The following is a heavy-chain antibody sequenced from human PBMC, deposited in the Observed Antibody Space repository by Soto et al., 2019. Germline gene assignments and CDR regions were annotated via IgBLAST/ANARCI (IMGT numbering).Heavy chain of an antibody. CDR1: GFTFRSYS. CDR2: ISSTSGTI. D-gene: IGHD6-19*01. J-gene: IGHJ6*02. Sequence: LVESGGDLVQPGGSLRLSCAASGFTFRSYSMNWVRQAPGKGLEWISYISSTSGTIYYADSVKGRFTISRDNAKNSLFLQMDSLRDEDTAVYYCANQETTFSVAGTLSRLGVWGQGTTVTVSS. V-gene: IGHV3-48*02. CDR3: ANQETTFSVAGTLSRLGV.